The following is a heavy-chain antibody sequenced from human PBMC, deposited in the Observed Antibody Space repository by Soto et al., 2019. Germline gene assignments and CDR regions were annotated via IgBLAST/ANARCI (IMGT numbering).Heavy chain of an antibody. J-gene: IGHJ6*04. CDR1: GFTFSSYS. CDR3: ARPEYSSSSYGMDV. V-gene: IGHV3-48*02. CDR2: ISSSSSTI. D-gene: IGHD6-6*01. Sequence: GGSLRLSCAASGFTFSSYSMNWVRQAPGKGLEWVSYISSSSSTIYYADSVKGRFTISRDNAKNSLYLQMNSLRDEDTAVYYCARPEYSSSSYGMDVWGKGTTVTVAS.